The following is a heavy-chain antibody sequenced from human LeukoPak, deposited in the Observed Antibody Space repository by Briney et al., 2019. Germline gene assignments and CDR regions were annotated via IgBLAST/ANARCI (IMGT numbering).Heavy chain of an antibody. Sequence: ESCPTLVKPTQTLKLTCTLSGFSLSTSGVGVGWIRQPPGKALEWLAIIYWDDDKRYSPSLKSRLTITKDTSKNQVVLTMTNMDPVDTATYYCAHRTAHYDFWSGYATRYNWFDPWGQGTLVTVSS. J-gene: IGHJ5*02. V-gene: IGHV2-5*02. CDR2: IYWDDDK. D-gene: IGHD3-3*01. CDR1: GFSLSTSGVG. CDR3: AHRTAHYDFWSGYATRYNWFDP.